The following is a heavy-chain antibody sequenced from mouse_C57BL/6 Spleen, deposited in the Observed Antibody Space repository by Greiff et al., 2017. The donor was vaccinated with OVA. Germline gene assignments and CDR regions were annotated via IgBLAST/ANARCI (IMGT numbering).Heavy chain of an antibody. J-gene: IGHJ2*01. CDR2: IDPETGGT. Sequence: QVQLQQPGAELVRPGASVTLSCKASGYTFTDYEMHWVKQTPVHGLEWIGAIDPETGGTAYNQKFKGKAILTADKSSSTAYMELRSLTSEDSAVYYCTRNYGSAPYFDYWGQGTTLTVSS. CDR3: TRNYGSAPYFDY. V-gene: IGHV1-15*01. D-gene: IGHD1-1*01. CDR1: GYTFTDYE.